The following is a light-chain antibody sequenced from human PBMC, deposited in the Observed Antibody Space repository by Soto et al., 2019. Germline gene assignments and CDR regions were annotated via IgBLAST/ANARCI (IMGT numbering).Light chain of an antibody. CDR3: QQYGTSPRT. CDR1: QTVRSNY. V-gene: IGKV3-20*01. J-gene: IGKJ1*01. CDR2: GAS. Sequence: EIVLTQSPGTLSLSPGDRATLSCRASQTVRSNYLAWYQQKPGQTPRLLIYGASNRATDIPDRFSGSGSGTDFTLTISRLEPEDGGMYYCQQYGTSPRTFGQGTKVE.